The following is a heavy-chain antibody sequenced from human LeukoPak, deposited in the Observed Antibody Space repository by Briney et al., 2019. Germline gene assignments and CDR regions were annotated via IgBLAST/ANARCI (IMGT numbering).Heavy chain of an antibody. CDR2: IYSDGSA. Sequence: GGSLRLACAASGFNVSSNYMNWVRQAPGKGLEWVSVIYSDGSAYYADSVKGRFTVSRHNSKNTLYLQMNSLRTEDTAVYYRASRRRGYSGYDWGYFDFWGQGTLVTVSS. J-gene: IGHJ4*02. D-gene: IGHD5-12*01. CDR3: ASRRRGYSGYDWGYFDF. V-gene: IGHV3-53*04. CDR1: GFNVSSNY.